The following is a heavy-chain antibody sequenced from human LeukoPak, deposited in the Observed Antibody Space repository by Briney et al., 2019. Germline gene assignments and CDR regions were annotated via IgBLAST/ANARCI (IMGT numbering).Heavy chain of an antibody. CDR2: IYHSGST. CDR1: GYSISRGYY. CDR3: ARDLPGYCSSTSCYLYYGMDV. J-gene: IGHJ6*04. D-gene: IGHD2-2*01. Sequence: PSETLSLTCALSGYSISRGYYWGWIRQPPGKGLEWIGSIYHSGSTYYNPSLKSRVTISVDTSKNQFSLKLSSVTAADTAVYYCARDLPGYCSSTSCYLYYGMDVWGKGTTVTVSS. V-gene: IGHV4-38-2*02.